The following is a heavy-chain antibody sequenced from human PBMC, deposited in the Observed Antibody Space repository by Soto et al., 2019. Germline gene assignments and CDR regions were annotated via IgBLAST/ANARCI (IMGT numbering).Heavy chain of an antibody. CDR3: ASVYGAGDFDI. Sequence: EVQLVESGGGLVQPGGSLRLSCAASGFTFSSYAMHLVRQAPGKGLEYVSAIRRNGGSTYYANSVKGRFTISRDNSKNMRDRQMGSLRAEDQAVYYCASVYGAGDFDIWGQGTMVTVSS. D-gene: IGHD3-16*01. CDR1: GFTFSSYA. J-gene: IGHJ3*02. V-gene: IGHV3-64*01. CDR2: IRRNGGST.